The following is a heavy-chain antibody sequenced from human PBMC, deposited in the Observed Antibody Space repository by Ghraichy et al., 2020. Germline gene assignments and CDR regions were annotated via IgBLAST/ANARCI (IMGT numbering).Heavy chain of an antibody. CDR1: GGSVNSGTHY. J-gene: IGHJ4*02. D-gene: IGHD1-1*01. CDR2: IYYSGST. Sequence: SETLSLTCTVSGGSVNSGTHYWSWIRQPPGKGLEWIGYIYYSGSTNYNPSLKSRVTISVDTSKNQFSLKLSSVSAADTAVYYCARVVRGNDVPVDYWGQGTLVTVSS. V-gene: IGHV4-61*01. CDR3: ARVVRGNDVPVDY.